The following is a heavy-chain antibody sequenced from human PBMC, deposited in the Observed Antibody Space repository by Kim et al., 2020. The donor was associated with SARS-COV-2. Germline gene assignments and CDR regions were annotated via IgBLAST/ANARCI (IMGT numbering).Heavy chain of an antibody. Sequence: SETLSLTCTVSGGSISSSSYYWGWIRQPPGKGLEWIGSIYYSGSTYYNPSLKSRVPISVDTSKNQFSLKLSSVTAADTAVYYCASTEAMVRGVISFAPWGQRTLVTFSS. CDR3: ASTEAMVRGVISFAP. CDR1: GGSISSSSYY. J-gene: IGHJ5*02. V-gene: IGHV4-39*01. CDR2: IYYSGST. D-gene: IGHD3-10*01.